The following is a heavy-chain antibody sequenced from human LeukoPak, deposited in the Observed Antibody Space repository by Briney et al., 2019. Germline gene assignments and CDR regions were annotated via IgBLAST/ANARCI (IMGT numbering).Heavy chain of an antibody. CDR2: INPNSGVT. V-gene: IGHV1-2*02. CDR1: GYTVTGHY. Sequence: ASVKVSCKASGYTVTGHYLHWVRQAPGQGLEWMGWINPNSGVTNYAQKFQGRVTMTRDTSINTAYMELHSLTSDDTAMFYCAKDAYSGFSSSYNMDSWGQGTLVTVSS. CDR3: AKDAYSGFSSSYNMDS. D-gene: IGHD5-18*01. J-gene: IGHJ4*02.